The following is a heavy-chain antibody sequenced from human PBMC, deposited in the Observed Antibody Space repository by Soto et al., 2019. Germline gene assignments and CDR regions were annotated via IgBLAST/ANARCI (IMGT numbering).Heavy chain of an antibody. J-gene: IGHJ4*02. CDR3: TTGSTSTKNY. Sequence: KTGGSLRLSCAASGFTFSNAWLSWVRQAPGKGLEWVGRIKSKTDGGTTDYTAPVKGRFTISRDDSKNTLYLQMNSLKIEDTAVYYCTTGSTSTKNYWGQGTLATVSS. CDR2: IKSKTDGGTT. CDR1: GFTFSNAW. D-gene: IGHD6-6*01. V-gene: IGHV3-15*01.